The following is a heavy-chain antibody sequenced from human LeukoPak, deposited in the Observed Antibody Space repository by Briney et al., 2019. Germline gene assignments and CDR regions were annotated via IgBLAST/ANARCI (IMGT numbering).Heavy chain of an antibody. CDR1: GGSISSYY. Sequence: SETLSLTCTVSGGSISSYYWSWIRKPPGKGLEWIGYIYCSGSTNYNPSLKSRVTISVDTSKNQFSLKLSSVTAADTAVYYCAREGYGDYGFDYWGQGTLVTVSS. CDR2: IYCSGST. J-gene: IGHJ4*02. D-gene: IGHD4-17*01. V-gene: IGHV4-59*01. CDR3: AREGYGDYGFDY.